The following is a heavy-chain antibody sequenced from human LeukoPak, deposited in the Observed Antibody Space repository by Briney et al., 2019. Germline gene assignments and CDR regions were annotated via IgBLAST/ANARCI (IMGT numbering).Heavy chain of an antibody. CDR3: ARVDYGGNSVYYFDY. CDR2: INWNGGST. CDR1: GFTFDDYG. Sequence: GGSLRLSCAASGFTFDDYGMSWVRQAPGKGLEWVSGINWNGGSTGYADSAKGRFTISRDNAKNSLYLQMNSLRAEDTALYHCARVDYGGNSVYYFDYWGQGTLVTVSS. D-gene: IGHD4-23*01. V-gene: IGHV3-20*01. J-gene: IGHJ4*02.